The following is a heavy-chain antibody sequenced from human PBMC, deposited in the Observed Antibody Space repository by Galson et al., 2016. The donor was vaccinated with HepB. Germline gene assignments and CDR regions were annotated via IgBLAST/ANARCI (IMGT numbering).Heavy chain of an antibody. J-gene: IGHJ3*02. CDR3: ARGGPVAYCGGDCYSLDI. CDR2: FNPSAGRT. CDR1: GYTFTSYY. Sequence: SVKVSCKASGYTFTSYYMHWVRQAPGQGLEWMGLFNPSAGRTSYAQRFQGRVTMTRDASTSTVYMERSSLRSEDTAVYYCARGGPVAYCGGDCYSLDIWGQGTMVTVSS. V-gene: IGHV1-46*01. D-gene: IGHD2-21*02.